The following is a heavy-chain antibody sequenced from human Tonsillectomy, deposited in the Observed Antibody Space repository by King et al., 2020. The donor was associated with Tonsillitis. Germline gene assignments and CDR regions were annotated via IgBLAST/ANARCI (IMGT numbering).Heavy chain of an antibody. D-gene: IGHD6-19*01. J-gene: IGHJ4*02. CDR3: ARDTHPRVGQWLPTIDY. CDR2: ISAYNGNT. CDR1: GYTFTSYG. V-gene: IGHV1-18*01. Sequence: QLVQSGAEVKKPGASVTVSCKASGYTFTSYGISWVRQAPGQGLEWMGWISAYNGNTNYAQKLQGRVTMTTDTSTSTAYMELRSLRSDDTAVYYCARDTHPRVGQWLPTIDYWGQGTLVTVSS.